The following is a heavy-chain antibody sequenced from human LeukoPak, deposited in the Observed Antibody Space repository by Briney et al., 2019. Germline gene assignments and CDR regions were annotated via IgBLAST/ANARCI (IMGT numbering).Heavy chain of an antibody. CDR2: ISYDGGNK. D-gene: IGHD3-10*01. J-gene: IGHJ4*02. V-gene: IGHV3-30-3*02. CDR3: AKGVYGSRSTSLADV. Sequence: GGSLRLSCAASGFTFSSYAMHWVRQAPGKGLEWVAVISYDGGNKYYADSVKGRFTISRDNSKNTLYLQMNSLRVEDTAVYYCAKGVYGSRSTSLADVWGQGTLVTVSS. CDR1: GFTFSSYA.